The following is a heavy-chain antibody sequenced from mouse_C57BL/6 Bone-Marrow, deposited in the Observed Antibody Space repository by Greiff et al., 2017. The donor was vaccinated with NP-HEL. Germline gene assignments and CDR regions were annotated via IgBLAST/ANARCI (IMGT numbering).Heavy chain of an antibody. CDR3: ARSPHYYGSSYDDAMDY. V-gene: IGHV1-9*01. Sequence: VQLQQSGAELMKPGASVKLSCKATGYTFTGYWIEWVKQRPGHGLEWIGEILPGSGSTNYNEKFKGKATFTADTSSNTAYMQLSSLTTEDSVIYYSARSPHYYGSSYDDAMDYWGQGTSGTVSS. J-gene: IGHJ4*01. D-gene: IGHD1-1*01. CDR2: ILPGSGST. CDR1: GYTFTGYW.